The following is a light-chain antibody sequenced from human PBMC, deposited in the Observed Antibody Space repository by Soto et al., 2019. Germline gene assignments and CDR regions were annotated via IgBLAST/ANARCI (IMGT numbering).Light chain of an antibody. V-gene: IGLV2-14*01. J-gene: IGLJ3*02. CDR1: SSDVGGYNY. CDR2: EVS. Sequence: QSALTQPASVSGSRGQSITISCTGTSSDVGGYNYVSWYQQHPGKAPKLMIYEVSNRPSGVSNRFSGSKSGNTASLTISGLHAEDEADYYCSSYTSSSTLVFGGGTKVTVL. CDR3: SSYTSSSTLV.